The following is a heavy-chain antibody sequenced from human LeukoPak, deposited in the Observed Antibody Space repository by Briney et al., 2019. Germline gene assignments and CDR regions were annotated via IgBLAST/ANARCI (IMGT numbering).Heavy chain of an antibody. Sequence: PETLSITCAVSGGSISSYYWSWIRQPPGKGRGWVGYIFYSVSTNYNPSIKSRVTISVDTSKNQFSLKLSSVTAADHAVYYCARATPGSSYYYYYYMDVWGKGTTVTASS. V-gene: IGHV4-59*01. J-gene: IGHJ6*03. CDR1: GGSISSYY. CDR2: IFYSVST. D-gene: IGHD3-10*01. CDR3: ARATPGSSYYYYYYMDV.